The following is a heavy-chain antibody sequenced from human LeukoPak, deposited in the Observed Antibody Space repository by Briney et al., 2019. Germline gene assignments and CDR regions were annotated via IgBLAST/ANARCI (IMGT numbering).Heavy chain of an antibody. CDR3: ARPASTTLRDYFDP. V-gene: IGHV3-74*01. J-gene: IGHJ5*02. CDR2: INDDGSGT. Sequence: AGSLRLSCVASGFNFSSYWMHWVRQAPGKGLVWVSRINDDGSGTNYADSVKGRFTISRDNAKNTLYLQMNSLRAEDTAVYYCARPASTTLRDYFDPWGQGTLVTVSS. D-gene: IGHD4-11*01. CDR1: GFNFSSYW.